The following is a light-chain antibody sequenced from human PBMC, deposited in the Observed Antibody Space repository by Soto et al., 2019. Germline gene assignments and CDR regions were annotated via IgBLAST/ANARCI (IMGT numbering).Light chain of an antibody. CDR3: QQRSDWPLT. Sequence: IVVTQSPTTLSLSPGERATLSCRASQSVSSYFAWYQQKPGQAPRLLIYDASTRAAGIPARFSGSGSGTDFTLTISSLEPEDFAVYYCQQRSDWPLTFGGGTKVDIK. CDR1: QSVSSY. V-gene: IGKV3-11*01. CDR2: DAS. J-gene: IGKJ4*01.